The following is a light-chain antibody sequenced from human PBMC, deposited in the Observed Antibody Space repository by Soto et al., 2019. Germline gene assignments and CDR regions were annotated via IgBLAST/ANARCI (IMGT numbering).Light chain of an antibody. CDR3: SSYAGSNNLV. CDR1: ISDVGGYNY. CDR2: EVS. J-gene: IGLJ2*01. V-gene: IGLV2-8*01. Sequence: QSALTQPPFASWSPGQSGTISCTGTISDVGGYNYVSWYQQHPGKAPKLMIYEVSKRPSGVPDRFSGSKSGNTASLTVSRLQAEDEDDYYCSSYAGSNNLVFGGGTQLTVL.